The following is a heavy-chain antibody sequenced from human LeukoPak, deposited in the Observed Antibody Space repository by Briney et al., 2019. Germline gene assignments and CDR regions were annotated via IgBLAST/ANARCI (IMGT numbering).Heavy chain of an antibody. CDR3: ARGVPYYDFWSGYLDPYNWFDP. CDR2: MNPNSGNT. CDR1: GYTFTSYD. J-gene: IGHJ5*02. V-gene: IGHV1-8*03. D-gene: IGHD3-3*01. Sequence: ASVKVSCKASGYTFTSYDINWVRQATGQGLEWMGWMNPNSGNTGYAQKFQGRVTITRNTSISTACMELSSLRSEDTAVYYCARGVPYYDFWSGYLDPYNWFDPWGQGTLVTVSS.